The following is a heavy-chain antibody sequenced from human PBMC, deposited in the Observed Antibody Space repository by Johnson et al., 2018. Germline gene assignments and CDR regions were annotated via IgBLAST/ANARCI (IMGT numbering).Heavy chain of an antibody. D-gene: IGHD1-1*01. J-gene: IGHJ6*04. CDR3: SRRWGDNDDYYGRDV. Sequence: VQLVQSGGGLVKPGRSLRLSCTASGFTFGDYTMSWFRQAPGKGLEWVGFIRRKAYGGTTEYAASVKGRFTISRDDSKSIAYLQMNSLKTEDTGVYYCSRRWGDNDDYYGRDVWGKGTTVTVSS. V-gene: IGHV3-49*05. CDR1: GFTFGDYT. CDR2: IRRKAYGGTT.